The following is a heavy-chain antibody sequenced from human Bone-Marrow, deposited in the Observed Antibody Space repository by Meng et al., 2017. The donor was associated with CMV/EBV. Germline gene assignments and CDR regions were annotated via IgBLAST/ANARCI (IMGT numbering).Heavy chain of an antibody. J-gene: IGHJ6*02. V-gene: IGHV3-21*01. Sequence: GESLKISCAASGFTFSSYSMNWVRQAPGKGLEWVSSISSSSSYIYYADSVKGRFTISRDNAKNSLYLQMNSLRAEDTAVYYCATDSGTPRNYYYYGMDVWGQGTTVTVSS. CDR1: GFTFSSYS. D-gene: IGHD1-26*01. CDR3: ATDSGTPRNYYYYGMDV. CDR2: ISSSSSYI.